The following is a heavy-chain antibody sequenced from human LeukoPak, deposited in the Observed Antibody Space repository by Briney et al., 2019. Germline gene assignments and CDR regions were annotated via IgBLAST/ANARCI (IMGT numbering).Heavy chain of an antibody. V-gene: IGHV3-21*04. CDR2: ISSSSSYI. D-gene: IGHD5-18*01. CDR3: AKERGYSYGYHFDY. J-gene: IGHJ4*02. CDR1: GFTFSSYS. Sequence: KTGGSLRLSCAASGFTFSSYSMNWVRQAPGKGLEWVSSISSSSSYIYYADSVKGRFTISRDNAKNSLYLQMNSLRAEDTALYYCAKERGYSYGYHFDYWGQGTLVTVSS.